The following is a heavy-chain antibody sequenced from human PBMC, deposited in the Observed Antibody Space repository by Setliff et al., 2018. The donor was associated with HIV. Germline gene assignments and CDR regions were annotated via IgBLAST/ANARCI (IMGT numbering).Heavy chain of an antibody. J-gene: IGHJ6*03. CDR3: ARPRSGTYRGHYYYYMDV. CDR2: IYYSGST. Sequence: SETLSLTCTVSGGSISSYYWSWIRQPPGKGLEWIGYIYYSGSTNYNPSLKSRVTISVDTSKNQFSLKLSSVTAADTAVYYCARPRSGTYRGHYYYYMDVWGKGTTVTVSS. V-gene: IGHV4-59*01. CDR1: GGSISSYY. D-gene: IGHD3-10*01.